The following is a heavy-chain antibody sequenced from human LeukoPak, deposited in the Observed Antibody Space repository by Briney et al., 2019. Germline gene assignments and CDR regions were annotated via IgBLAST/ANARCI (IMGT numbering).Heavy chain of an antibody. CDR2: IFYSGST. V-gene: IGHV4-39*07. CDR3: ARGRLWSYYMDV. D-gene: IGHD1-1*01. CDR1: GSSISTSNYY. J-gene: IGHJ6*03. Sequence: SETLSLTCTVSGSSISTSNYYWGWIRQPPGKGLEWIGNIFYSGSTYYGPSLKSRLTIPLDTSRNQFSLKLSSVTAADTAVYYCARGRLWSYYMDVWGKGTTVTVSS.